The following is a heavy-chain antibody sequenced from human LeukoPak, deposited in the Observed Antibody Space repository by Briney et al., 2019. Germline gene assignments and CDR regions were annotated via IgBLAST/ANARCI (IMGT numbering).Heavy chain of an antibody. Sequence: GGSLRLSCAASGFTFSSYGMHWVRQAPGKGLEWVSGISWNSGSIGYADSVKGRFTISRDNAKNSLYLQMNSLRAEDTALYYCAKDIYYDSSGYSTLDYWGQGTLVTVSS. J-gene: IGHJ4*02. D-gene: IGHD3-22*01. CDR3: AKDIYYDSSGYSTLDY. V-gene: IGHV3-9*01. CDR2: ISWNSGSI. CDR1: GFTFSSYG.